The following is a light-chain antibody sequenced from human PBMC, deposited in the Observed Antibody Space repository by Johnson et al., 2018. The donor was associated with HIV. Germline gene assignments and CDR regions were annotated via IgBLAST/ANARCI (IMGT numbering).Light chain of an antibody. CDR2: DNN. V-gene: IGLV1-51*01. J-gene: IGLJ1*01. CDR3: GTWDSSLSAEV. CDR1: SSNIGNNY. Sequence: PVLTQPPSVSAAPGQKVTISCSGSSSNIGNNYVSWYQQLPGTAPKLLIYDNNKRPSGIPDRFSGSKSGTSATLGITGLQTGDEADYYCGTWDSSLSAEVFGTGTKVTVL.